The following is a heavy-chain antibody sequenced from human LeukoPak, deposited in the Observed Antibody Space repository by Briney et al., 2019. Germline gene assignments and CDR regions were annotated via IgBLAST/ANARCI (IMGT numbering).Heavy chain of an antibody. CDR2: IKQDGSEK. J-gene: IGHJ3*02. D-gene: IGHD5-12*01. CDR3: ARGGDAFDI. CDR1: GFTFSDYY. Sequence: GGSLRLSCAASGFTFSDYYMSWIRQAPGKGLEWVANIKQDGSEKYYVDSVEGRFTISRDNAKHSLYLQVNSLRAEDTAVYYCARGGDAFDIWGRGTTVTVPS. V-gene: IGHV3-7*01.